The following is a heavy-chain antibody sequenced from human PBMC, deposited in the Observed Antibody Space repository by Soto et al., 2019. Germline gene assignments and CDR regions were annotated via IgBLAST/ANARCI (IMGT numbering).Heavy chain of an antibody. CDR3: ARDGRWNLDF. D-gene: IGHD1-1*01. CDR2: ISLDGTIK. Sequence: QVQLVESGGGVVQPGRSLRLSCTASGFTYTTHAMHWVRQAPGKGLEWVAIISLDGTIKYYADSVKGRFTISRDTSKNTPYLQMNSLGPEDTAVYYCARDGRWNLDFWGQGTLVTVSS. V-gene: IGHV3-30-3*01. CDR1: GFTYTTHA. J-gene: IGHJ4*02.